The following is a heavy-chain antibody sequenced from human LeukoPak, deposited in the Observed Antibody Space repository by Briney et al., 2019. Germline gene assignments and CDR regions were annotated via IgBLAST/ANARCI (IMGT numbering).Heavy chain of an antibody. J-gene: IGHJ4*02. CDR3: ARGGSYFVY. CDR2: INPNSGGT. V-gene: IGHV1-2*02. Sequence: ASVTVSCKASGYTFTGSYMHWVRQAPGQGLEWMGWINPNSGGTNYVQKFQGRVTMTRDRSISTAYMELSRLRSDDTAVYYCARGGSYFVYWGQGTLVTVSS. D-gene: IGHD1-26*01. CDR1: GYTFTGSY.